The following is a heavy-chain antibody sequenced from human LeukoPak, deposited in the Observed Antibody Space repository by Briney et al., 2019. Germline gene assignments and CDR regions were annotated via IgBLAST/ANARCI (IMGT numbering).Heavy chain of an antibody. D-gene: IGHD3-22*01. J-gene: IGHJ4*02. CDR3: ARDPLSSALYYFDY. Sequence: GGSLRLSCAASGFTFSSYAMSWVRQAPGKGLEWVSAISGSGGSTYYADSVKGRFTISRDNSKNTLYLQMNSLRAEDTAMYYCARDPLSSALYYFDYWGQGTLVTVSS. V-gene: IGHV3-23*01. CDR2: ISGSGGST. CDR1: GFTFSSYA.